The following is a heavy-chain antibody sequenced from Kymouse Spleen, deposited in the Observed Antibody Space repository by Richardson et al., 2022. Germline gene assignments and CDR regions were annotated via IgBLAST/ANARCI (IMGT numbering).Heavy chain of an antibody. V-gene: IGHV4-39*01. D-gene: IGHD3-9*01. CDR2: IYYSGST. Sequence: QLQLQESGPGLVKPSETLSLTCTVSGGSISSSSYYWGWIRQPPGKGLEWIGSIYYSGSTYYNPSLKSRVTISVDTSKNQFSLKLSSVTAADTAVYYCARQGRYFDWLLSHFDYWGQGTLVTVSS. CDR3: ARQGRYFDWLLSHFDY. J-gene: IGHJ4*02. CDR1: GGSISSSSYY.